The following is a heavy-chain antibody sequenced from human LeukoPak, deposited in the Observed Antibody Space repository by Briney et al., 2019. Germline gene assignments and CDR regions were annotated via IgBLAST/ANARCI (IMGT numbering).Heavy chain of an antibody. Sequence: ASVKVSCKASGYIFTGQFIHWVRQAPGQGLEWMGVYNPNSGDTTFSQRFQGRVTMTRDTSISTAYMELSRLRSDDTAVYYCAREDSGYYYFDYWGQGTLVTVSS. CDR1: GYIFTGQF. CDR2: YNPNSGDT. V-gene: IGHV1-2*02. D-gene: IGHD3-22*01. CDR3: AREDSGYYYFDY. J-gene: IGHJ4*02.